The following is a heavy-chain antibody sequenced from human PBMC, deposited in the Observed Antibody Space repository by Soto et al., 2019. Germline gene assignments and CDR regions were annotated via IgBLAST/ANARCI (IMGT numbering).Heavy chain of an antibody. CDR3: ARGGTFAYDTSGYSVY. CDR1: GYTFSAYY. J-gene: IGHJ4*02. V-gene: IGHV1-2*02. D-gene: IGHD3-22*01. CDR2: INPKSGGT. Sequence: ASVKVSCKTSGYTFSAYYMHCVRQAPGQGLEWMGWINPKSGGTLYAQKFQGRVTMTRDTSIGTAYMELSRLRSDDTAVYYCARGGTFAYDTSGYSVYWGQGTLVTVSS.